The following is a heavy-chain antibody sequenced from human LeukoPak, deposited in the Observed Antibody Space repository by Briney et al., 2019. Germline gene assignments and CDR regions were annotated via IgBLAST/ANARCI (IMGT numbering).Heavy chain of an antibody. J-gene: IGHJ4*02. CDR1: GFTFSNYW. CDR2: IKPDGSEK. D-gene: IGHD3-22*01. Sequence: GGSLRLSCAVSGFTFSNYWMSWVRQAPGKGLEWVANIKPDGSEKYYVDSVKGRFTISRDNAKNSLYLQMNSLRADDTAVYYCARESSGYYSTGYWGQGTLVTVSS. V-gene: IGHV3-7*01. CDR3: ARESSGYYSTGY.